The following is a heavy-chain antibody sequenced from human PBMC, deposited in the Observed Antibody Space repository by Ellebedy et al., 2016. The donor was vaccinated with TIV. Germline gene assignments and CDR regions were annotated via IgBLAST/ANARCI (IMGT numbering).Heavy chain of an antibody. CDR1: GYSFTNNW. Sequence: GESLKISCKGSGYSFTNNWINWVRQMPGKGLEWMGRIDPSDSYVTYSPSFQGHVTISADKSTATSYLQWDSLKASDTATYYCARRDYDFGVYALNYWGQGTLVTVSS. J-gene: IGHJ4*02. CDR2: IDPSDSYV. D-gene: IGHD4-17*01. V-gene: IGHV5-10-1*01. CDR3: ARRDYDFGVYALNY.